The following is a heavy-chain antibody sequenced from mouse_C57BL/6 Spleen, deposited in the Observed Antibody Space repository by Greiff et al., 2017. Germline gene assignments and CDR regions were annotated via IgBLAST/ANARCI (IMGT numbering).Heavy chain of an antibody. Sequence: QVQLQPGAELVKPGASVKLSCKASGYTFTSYWMQWVKQRPGQGLEWIGEIDPSDSYTNYNQKFKGKATLTVDTSSSTADMQLSSLTSEDSAVYYCARGTAQATYAYWGQGTLVTVSA. D-gene: IGHD3-2*02. CDR3: ARGTAQATYAY. J-gene: IGHJ3*01. CDR1: GYTFTSYW. V-gene: IGHV1-50*01. CDR2: IDPSDSYT.